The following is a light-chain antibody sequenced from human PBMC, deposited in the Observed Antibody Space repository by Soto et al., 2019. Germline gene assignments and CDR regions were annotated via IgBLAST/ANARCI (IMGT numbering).Light chain of an antibody. CDR1: QSVSRD. V-gene: IGKV3-20*01. J-gene: IGKJ5*01. Sequence: EIVLTQSPGTLSLSPGERATLSCRASQSVSRDLAWYQQKPGQAPRLLIFGASTRAAGIPERFSGSGSGTDFTLTISRLEPEDIAVYYCQQYGTSRVTFGQGTRLDIK. CDR3: QQYGTSRVT. CDR2: GAS.